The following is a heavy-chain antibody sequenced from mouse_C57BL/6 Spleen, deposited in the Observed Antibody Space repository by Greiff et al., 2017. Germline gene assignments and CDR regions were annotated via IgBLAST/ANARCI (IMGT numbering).Heavy chain of an antibody. CDR1: GYSFTGYY. CDR3: ARLRFDY. D-gene: IGHD1-1*01. V-gene: IGHV1-42*01. CDR2: INPSTGGT. Sequence: EVQLVESGPELVKPGASVKISCKASGYSFTGYYMNWVKQSPEKSLEWIGEINPSTGGTTYNQKFKAKATLTVDKSSSTAYMQLKSLTSEDSAVYYCARLRFDYWGQGTTLTVSS. J-gene: IGHJ2*01.